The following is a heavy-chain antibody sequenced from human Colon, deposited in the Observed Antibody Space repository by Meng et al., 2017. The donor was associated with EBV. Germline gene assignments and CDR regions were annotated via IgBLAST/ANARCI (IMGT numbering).Heavy chain of an antibody. CDR3: ARERPWGMATTPYFDY. V-gene: IGHV1-69*10. J-gene: IGHJ4*02. CDR2: IIPILGIA. CDR1: GGTFSSYA. D-gene: IGHD5-24*01. Sequence: VQLGQSGAEVKKPGSSVKVSCKASGGTFSSYAISWVRQAPGQGLEWMGGIIPILGIANYAQKFQGRVTITADKSTSTAYMELSSLRSEDTAVYYCARERPWGMATTPYFDYWGQGTLVTVSS.